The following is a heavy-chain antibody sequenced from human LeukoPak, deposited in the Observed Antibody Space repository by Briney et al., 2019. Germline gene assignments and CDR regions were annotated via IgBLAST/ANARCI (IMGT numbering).Heavy chain of an antibody. V-gene: IGHV4-30-2*01. J-gene: IGHJ5*02. CDR3: ARVNPPEGAVAQVDDWFDP. Sequence: SETLSLTCTVSGGSISSGGYYWSWIRQPPGKGLEWIGYIYHSGSAYYNPSLKSRVTISVDRSKNQFSLKLSSVTAADTAVYYCARVNPPEGAVAQVDDWFDPWGQGTLVTVSS. D-gene: IGHD2-15*01. CDR1: GGSISSGGYY. CDR2: IYHSGSA.